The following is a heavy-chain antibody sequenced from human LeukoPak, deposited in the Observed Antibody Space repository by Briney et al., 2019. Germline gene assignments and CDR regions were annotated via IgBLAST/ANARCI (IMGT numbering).Heavy chain of an antibody. D-gene: IGHD3-22*01. J-gene: IGHJ4*02. V-gene: IGHV1-69*13. CDR3: ARGPSYYYDSSGYLDY. CDR2: IIPIFGTA. CDR1: GGTFSSYA. Sequence: ASVEVSCKASGGTFSSYAISWVRQAPGQGLEWMGGIIPIFGTANYAQKFQGRVTITADESTSTAYMELSSLRSEDTAVYYCARGPSYYYDSSGYLDYWGQGTLVTVSS.